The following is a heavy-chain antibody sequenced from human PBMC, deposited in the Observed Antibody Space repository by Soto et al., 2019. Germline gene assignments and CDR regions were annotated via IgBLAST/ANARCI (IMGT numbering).Heavy chain of an antibody. CDR1: GFTFSSYA. V-gene: IGHV3-23*01. Sequence: GESLRLSCAASGFTFSSYAMSWVRQAPGKGLEWVSAISGSGGSTYYADSVKGRFTISRDNSKNTLYLQMNSLRAEDTAVYYCAKGSGSGSPYYGMDVWGQGTTVTVSS. CDR3: AKGSGSGSPYYGMDV. D-gene: IGHD3-10*01. J-gene: IGHJ6*01. CDR2: ISGSGGST.